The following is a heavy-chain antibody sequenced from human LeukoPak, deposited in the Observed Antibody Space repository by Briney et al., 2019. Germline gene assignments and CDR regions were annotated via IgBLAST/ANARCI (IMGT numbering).Heavy chain of an antibody. CDR2: IFYSGRT. V-gene: IGHV4-59*01. Sequence: SETLSLTCTVSGGSISTYYWNWIRQPPGKGLEWIGYIFYSGRTSYNPSLKSRVTLSVDTSKNWFSLRLTSVTAADTAVYYCARGGVYYDFWSGYHDAFDIWGQGTMVTVSS. D-gene: IGHD3-3*01. CDR3: ARGGVYYDFWSGYHDAFDI. CDR1: GGSISTYY. J-gene: IGHJ3*02.